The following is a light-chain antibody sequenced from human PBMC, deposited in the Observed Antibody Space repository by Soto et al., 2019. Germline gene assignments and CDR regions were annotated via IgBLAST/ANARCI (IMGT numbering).Light chain of an antibody. V-gene: IGKV3-20*01. J-gene: IGKJ1*01. CDR1: QSVSNTY. Sequence: EIVMTQSPATLSVSPGERATLSCRASQSVSNTYLAWYQQKPGQAPRLLIFAASSRANGIPDRFSGSGSGTDFTLTISRLEPEDCAVYYCQQYGSSPVAFGQGTKVDIK. CDR2: AAS. CDR3: QQYGSSPVA.